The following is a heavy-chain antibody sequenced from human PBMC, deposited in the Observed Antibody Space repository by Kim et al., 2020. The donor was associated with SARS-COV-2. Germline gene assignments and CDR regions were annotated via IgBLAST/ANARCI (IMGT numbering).Heavy chain of an antibody. D-gene: IGHD3-10*01. CDR2: INPSGGST. CDR3: AASKTRYGSETYFNPHFDY. J-gene: IGHJ4*02. CDR1: GYDFTSHF. Sequence: ASVMVSCKTSGYDFTSHFIHWVRQAPGHGLEWMGVINPSGGSTSYTQKFQGRVTMTRDMSTSTVYLELRSLMSEDTAVYYCAASKTRYGSETYFNPHFDYWGQGTLVTVSS. V-gene: IGHV1-46*01.